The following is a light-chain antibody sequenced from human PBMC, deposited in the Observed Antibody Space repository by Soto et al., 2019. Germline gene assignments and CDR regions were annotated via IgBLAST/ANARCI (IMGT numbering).Light chain of an antibody. V-gene: IGKV3-15*01. CDR2: GAS. CDR1: QSVSRN. CDR3: QQYSNWPPTYT. J-gene: IGKJ2*01. Sequence: EIVMTQSPATLSVSPGERATLSCRASQSVSRNLAWYQQKPGQAPRLLIYGASTRATGIPARFSGSGSGTEFTLTISSLQSEDFAVYYCQQYSNWPPTYTFGQGTKLEIK.